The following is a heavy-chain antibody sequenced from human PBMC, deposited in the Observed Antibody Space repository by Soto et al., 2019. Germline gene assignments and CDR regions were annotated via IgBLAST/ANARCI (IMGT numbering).Heavy chain of an antibody. CDR1: GGTFSSYA. CDR3: ARGHCGGDCLYYFDY. Sequence: SVKVSCKASGGTFSSYAISWVRQAPGQGLEWMGGIIPIFGTANYAQKFQGRVTITADESTSTAYMELSSLRSEDTAVYYCARGHCGGDCLYYFDYWGQGTLVTV. D-gene: IGHD2-21*02. J-gene: IGHJ4*02. CDR2: IIPIFGTA. V-gene: IGHV1-69*13.